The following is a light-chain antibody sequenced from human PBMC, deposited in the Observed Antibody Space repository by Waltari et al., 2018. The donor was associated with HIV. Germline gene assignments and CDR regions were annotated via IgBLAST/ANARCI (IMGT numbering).Light chain of an antibody. Sequence: QSVLTPPPSVSGAPATRVTIACTAGSSNLGAGYDVHWYKQLPGTAPKLLIYENNNRPSGVPYRFSGSNSGTAASLAITGLQAEDEADYYCQSYDSNLSGSVFGGGTKLTVV. CDR3: QSYDSNLSGSV. V-gene: IGLV1-40*01. CDR1: SSNLGAGYD. CDR2: ENN. J-gene: IGLJ3*02.